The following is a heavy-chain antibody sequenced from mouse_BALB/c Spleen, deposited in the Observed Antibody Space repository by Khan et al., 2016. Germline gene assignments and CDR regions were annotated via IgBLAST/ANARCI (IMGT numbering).Heavy chain of an antibody. Sequence: QLEESGGGLVQPGGSMKLSCVASGFTFSNYWMNWVRQSPEKGLEWVAEIRLKSNNYATHYAESVKGRFSISRDDSKSSVYLQMNTLRAEDTGIYYCPTGFAYWGQGTLVTVSA. CDR3: PTGFAY. J-gene: IGHJ3*01. CDR1: GFTFSNYW. V-gene: IGHV6-6*02. CDR2: IRLKSNNYAT.